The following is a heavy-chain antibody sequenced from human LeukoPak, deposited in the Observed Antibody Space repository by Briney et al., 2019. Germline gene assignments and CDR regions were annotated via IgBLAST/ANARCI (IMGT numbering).Heavy chain of an antibody. Sequence: PGGTLRLSCAASGFTFSSYGMSWVRQAPGKGLEWVSAISGSGGSTYYADSVKGRFTISRDNSKNTLYLQMNSLRAEDTAVYYCAKDARPTKPQDDIYYFDYWGQGTLVTVSS. D-gene: IGHD1-14*01. CDR3: AKDARPTKPQDDIYYFDY. V-gene: IGHV3-23*01. CDR1: GFTFSSYG. J-gene: IGHJ4*02. CDR2: ISGSGGST.